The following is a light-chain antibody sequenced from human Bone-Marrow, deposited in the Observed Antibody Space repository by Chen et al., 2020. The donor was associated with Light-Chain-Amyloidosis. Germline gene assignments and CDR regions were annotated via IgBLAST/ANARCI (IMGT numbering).Light chain of an antibody. Sequence: SYVLTQPSSVSVAPGQTATIACGGNNIGFTSVHWYQQTPGQAPLLVVYDDSDRPSGNPERLSGSNAGNTATLTFSRVEAGEEADDYCQVWDRSSDRPVCGGGTKLTVL. CDR2: DDS. J-gene: IGLJ3*02. V-gene: IGLV3-21*02. CDR3: QVWDRSSDRPV. CDR1: NIGFTS.